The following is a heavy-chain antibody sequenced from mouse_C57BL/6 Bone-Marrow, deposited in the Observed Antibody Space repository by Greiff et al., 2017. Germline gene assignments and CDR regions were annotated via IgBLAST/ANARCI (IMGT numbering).Heavy chain of an antibody. CDR2: IYPGDGDT. Sequence: QVQLQQSGPELVTPGASVKISCKASGYAFSSSWMNWVKQRPGKGLEWIGRIYPGDGDTNYNGKFKGKATLTADKSSSTAYMQLSSLTSEDSAVYFCARKGLYYAMDYWGQGTSVTVSS. D-gene: IGHD3-1*01. CDR3: ARKGLYYAMDY. J-gene: IGHJ4*01. V-gene: IGHV1-82*01. CDR1: GYAFSSSW.